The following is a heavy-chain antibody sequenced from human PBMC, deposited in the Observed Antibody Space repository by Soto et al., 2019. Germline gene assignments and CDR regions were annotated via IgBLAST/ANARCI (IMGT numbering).Heavy chain of an antibody. D-gene: IGHD3-3*01. Sequence: ASVKVSCKASGYTFTGYYMHWVRQAPGQGLEWMGWINPNSGGTNYVQKFQGWVTMTRDTSISTAYMELSRLRSDDTAVYYCARDLTIFGVVPSAYYYYGMDVWGQGTTVTVSS. CDR1: GYTFTGYY. CDR3: ARDLTIFGVVPSAYYYYGMDV. CDR2: INPNSGGT. V-gene: IGHV1-2*04. J-gene: IGHJ6*02.